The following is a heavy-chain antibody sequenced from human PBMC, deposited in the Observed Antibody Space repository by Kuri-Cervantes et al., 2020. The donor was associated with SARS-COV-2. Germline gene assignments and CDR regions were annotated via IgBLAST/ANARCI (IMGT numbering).Heavy chain of an antibody. D-gene: IGHD2-2*01. V-gene: IGHV4-39*01. Sequence: SETLSLTCTVSGGSISSSNYYWGWIRQPPGKGLEWIGSIYYSGSTYYNPSLKSRVTISVDTSKNQFSLKLSSVTAADTAVYYCARHGIVVVPAAKGDDWFDPWGQGTLVTVSS. CDR3: ARHGIVVVPAAKGDDWFDP. CDR1: GGSISSSNYY. CDR2: IYYSGST. J-gene: IGHJ5*02.